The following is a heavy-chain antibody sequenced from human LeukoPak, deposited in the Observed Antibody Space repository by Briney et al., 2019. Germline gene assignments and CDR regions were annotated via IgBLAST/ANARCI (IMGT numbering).Heavy chain of an antibody. CDR2: IYTSGST. J-gene: IGHJ4*02. V-gene: IGHV4-4*07. CDR1: GGSISSYY. CDR3: ARDDQGRTIFGAVIGGFNY. D-gene: IGHD3-3*01. Sequence: PSETLSLTCTVSGGSISSYYWSWIRQPAGKGLEWIGRIYTSGSTNYNPSLKSRVTMSVDTSKNQFSLKLSSVTAADTAVYYCARDDQGRTIFGAVIGGFNYWGQGTLVTVSS.